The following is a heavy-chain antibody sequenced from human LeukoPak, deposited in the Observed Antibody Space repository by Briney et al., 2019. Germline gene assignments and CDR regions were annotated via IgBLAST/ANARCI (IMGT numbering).Heavy chain of an antibody. CDR2: ITSSSSYI. D-gene: IGHD6-19*01. CDR1: GFTSSTYN. V-gene: IGHV3-21*01. CDR3: ARVDSSGWEGFDY. J-gene: IGHJ4*02. Sequence: GGSLRLSCAASGFTSSTYNTNWVRQAPGKGLEWVSSITSSSSYIYYADSVKGRFTISRDNAKNSLYLQMNSLRAEDTAVYYCARVDSSGWEGFDYWGQGTLVTVSS.